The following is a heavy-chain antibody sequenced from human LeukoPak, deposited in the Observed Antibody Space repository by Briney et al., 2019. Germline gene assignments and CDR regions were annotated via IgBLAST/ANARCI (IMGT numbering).Heavy chain of an antibody. CDR1: GVSISSSNYY. CDR3: ARARLGIAAAGTDHFDY. CDR2: MYYRGST. D-gene: IGHD6-13*01. J-gene: IGHJ4*02. V-gene: IGHV4-39*07. Sequence: SETLSLTCTVSGVSISSSNYYWGWISQPPGKGLEWIGSMYYRGSTYYNPSLKSRVTISVDTSKNQFSLKLSSVTAADTAVYYCARARLGIAAAGTDHFDYWGQGTLVTVSS.